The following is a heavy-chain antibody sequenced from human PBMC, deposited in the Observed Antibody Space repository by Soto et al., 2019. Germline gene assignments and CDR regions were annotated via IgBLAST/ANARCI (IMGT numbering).Heavy chain of an antibody. D-gene: IGHD2-15*01. Sequence: VGSLRLSCAASGFTFSSYGMHWVRQAPGKGLEWVAVIWYDGSNKYYADSVKGRFTISRDNSKNTLYLQMNSLRDEDTAVYYCARDANPDPYWYFDLWGRGTLVTVPQ. CDR2: IWYDGSNK. V-gene: IGHV3-33*01. CDR3: ARDANPDPYWYFDL. J-gene: IGHJ2*01. CDR1: GFTFSSYG.